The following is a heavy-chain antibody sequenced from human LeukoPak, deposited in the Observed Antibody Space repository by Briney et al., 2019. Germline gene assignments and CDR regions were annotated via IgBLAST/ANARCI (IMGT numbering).Heavy chain of an antibody. D-gene: IGHD6-19*01. CDR2: INPSGGST. V-gene: IGHV1-46*01. CDR3: ARTSGIAVAGHKYYFDY. J-gene: IGHJ4*02. CDR1: GYTFTSYY. Sequence: GASVKVSCKASGYTFTSYYMHWVRQAPGQGLEWMGIINPSGGSTSYAQKFQGRVTMTRDTSTSTVYMELSSPRSEDTAVYYCARTSGIAVAGHKYYFDYWGQGTLVTVSS.